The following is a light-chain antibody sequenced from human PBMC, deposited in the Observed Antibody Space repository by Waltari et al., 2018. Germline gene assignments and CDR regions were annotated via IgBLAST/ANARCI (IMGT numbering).Light chain of an antibody. J-gene: IGLJ2*01. CDR2: EDD. CDR1: SGSIASNY. V-gene: IGLV6-57*01. Sequence: FILTQPHSVSESPGKTVTISCTRSSGSIASNYVQWYQHRPGSSPTTVFYEDDQSPSGVPDRFSGSIDGSSNSASLTISGLKTEDESDYYCQSYDSTTVIFGGGTKLTVL. CDR3: QSYDSTTVI.